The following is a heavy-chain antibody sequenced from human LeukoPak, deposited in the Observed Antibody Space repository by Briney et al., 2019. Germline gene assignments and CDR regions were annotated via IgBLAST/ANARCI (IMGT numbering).Heavy chain of an antibody. Sequence: GGSLQISSKGAGHRFTNYWIGWGRRMPGKGLEWMGIIYPVDSETRYSPSFQGQVTISADKSISTAYLQWSSLKASDTAMYFCARSLAGTDYWGQGTQVTVSS. J-gene: IGHJ4*02. D-gene: IGHD6-19*01. CDR2: IYPVDSET. CDR1: GHRFTNYW. V-gene: IGHV5-51*01. CDR3: ARSLAGTDY.